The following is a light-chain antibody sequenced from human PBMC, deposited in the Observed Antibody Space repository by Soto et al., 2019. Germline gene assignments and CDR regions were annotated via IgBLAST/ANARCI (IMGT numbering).Light chain of an antibody. CDR3: QQYGDSPPWT. J-gene: IGKJ1*01. V-gene: IGKV3-20*01. CDR1: QSVRDNY. CDR2: DAA. Sequence: IVLTQSPGTLSLSPGERATLSCRASQSVRDNYLAWYQQKPGQAPRLLIYDAASRATGIPDRFSGSGSGTDFTLTISRLEPEDFAVYYCQQYGDSPPWTFGQGTKVEIK.